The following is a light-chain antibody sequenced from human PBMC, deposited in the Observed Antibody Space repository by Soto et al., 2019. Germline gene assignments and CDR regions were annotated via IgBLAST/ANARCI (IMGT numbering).Light chain of an antibody. CDR2: EVT. Sequence: QSALTQPASVSGSPGQSITISCTGTSSDVGAYNYVSWYQQHPGKAPKLMIYEVTNRPSGVSNRFSGSKSGNTASLTISGLQAEDAADYYCSSYTTSYIYVFGTGTKVTVL. CDR1: SSDVGAYNY. CDR3: SSYTTSYIYV. V-gene: IGLV2-14*01. J-gene: IGLJ1*01.